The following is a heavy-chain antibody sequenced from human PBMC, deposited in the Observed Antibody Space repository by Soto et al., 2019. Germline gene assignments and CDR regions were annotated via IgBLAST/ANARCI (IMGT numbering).Heavy chain of an antibody. CDR1: GFTFDDYT. D-gene: IGHD2-2*01. J-gene: IGHJ6*02. Sequence: VGSLRLSCAASGFTFDDYTMHWVRQAPGKGLEWVSLISWDGGSTYYADSVKGRFTISRDNSKNSLYLQMNSLRTEDTALYYCAKDMGGYCSSTSCRDYRPGYYYYGMDVWGQGTTVTV. CDR3: AKDMGGYCSSTSCRDYRPGYYYYGMDV. V-gene: IGHV3-43*01. CDR2: ISWDGGST.